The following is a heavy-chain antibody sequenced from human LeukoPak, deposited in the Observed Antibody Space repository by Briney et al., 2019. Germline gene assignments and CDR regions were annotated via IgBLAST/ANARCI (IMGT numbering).Heavy chain of an antibody. V-gene: IGHV1-69*04. D-gene: IGHD2-15*01. CDR3: ARAKCSGGSCYRYYYYYMNV. J-gene: IGHJ6*03. CDR2: IIPILGIA. Sequence: SVKVSCKASGGTFSSYAISWVRQAPGQGLEWMGRIIPILGIANYAQKVQGRVTITADKSTSTAYMELSSLRSEDTAVYYCARAKCSGGSCYRYYYYYMNVWGKGTTVTVSS. CDR1: GGTFSSYA.